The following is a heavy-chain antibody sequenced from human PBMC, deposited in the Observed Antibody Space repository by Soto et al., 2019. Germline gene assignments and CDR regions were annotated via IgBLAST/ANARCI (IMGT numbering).Heavy chain of an antibody. CDR1: GFTFSSYA. CDR2: ISSNGGST. J-gene: IGHJ4*01. D-gene: IGHD2-15*01. V-gene: IGHV3-64D*06. Sequence: GGSLRLSCSASGFTFSSYAMHWVRQAPGKGLEYVSAISSNGGSTYYADSVKGRFTISRDNSKNTLYLQMSSLRAEDTAVYYCVKDGGGAMSYYFDYWGHVTLVTVSS. CDR3: VKDGGGAMSYYFDY.